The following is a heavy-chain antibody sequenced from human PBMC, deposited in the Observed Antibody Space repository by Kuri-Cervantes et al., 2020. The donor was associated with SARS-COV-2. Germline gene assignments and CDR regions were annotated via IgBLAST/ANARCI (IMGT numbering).Heavy chain of an antibody. V-gene: IGHV1-18*04. J-gene: IGHJ6*02. CDR1: GYTFTGYY. CDR3: ARGGYSSSWPNYYYYYGMDV. Sequence: ASVKVSCKASGYTFTGYYMHWVRQAPGQGLEWMGCISAYNGNTNYAQKLQGRVTMTTDTSTSTAYMELRSLRSDDTAVYYCARGGYSSSWPNYYYYYGMDVWGQGTTVTVSS. D-gene: IGHD6-13*01. CDR2: ISAYNGNT.